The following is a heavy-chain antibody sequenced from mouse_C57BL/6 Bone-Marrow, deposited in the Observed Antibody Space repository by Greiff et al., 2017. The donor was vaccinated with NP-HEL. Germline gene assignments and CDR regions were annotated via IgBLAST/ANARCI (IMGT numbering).Heavy chain of an antibody. J-gene: IGHJ2*01. V-gene: IGHV1-64*01. CDR3: AREGRANNWDADY. CDR1: GYTFTSYW. CDR2: IHPNSGST. Sequence: QVQLQQPGAELVKPGASVKLSCKASGYTFTSYWMHWVKQRPGQGLEWIGMIHPNSGSTNYNEKFKSKATLTVDKSSSTAYMQLSSLTSEDSAVYYCAREGRANNWDADYWGQGTTLTVSS. D-gene: IGHD4-1*02.